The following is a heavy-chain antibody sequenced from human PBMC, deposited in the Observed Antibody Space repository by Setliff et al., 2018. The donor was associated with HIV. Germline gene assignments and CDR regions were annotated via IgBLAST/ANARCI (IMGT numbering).Heavy chain of an antibody. CDR2: IYYTGST. V-gene: IGHV4-59*08. J-gene: IGHJ4*02. D-gene: IGHD1-26*01. CDR3: ARHVTGAAYWNFFDY. Sequence: SETLSLTCTVSGDSITSYYWSWIRQPPGKGLEWIGYIYYTGSTYYNPYLKSRVTMSVDTSKNQFSLKVSSVTAADTAVYYCARHVTGAAYWNFFDYWGQGTLVTVSS. CDR1: GDSITSYY.